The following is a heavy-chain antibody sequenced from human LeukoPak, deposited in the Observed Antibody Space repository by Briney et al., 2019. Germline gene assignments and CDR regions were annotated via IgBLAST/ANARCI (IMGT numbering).Heavy chain of an antibody. Sequence: PGGSLRLSCAASGITLSVYWMSWVRQAPGKGPEWVANRKQDGSEKYYIDSVHGRFTISRYNAKNSLYLQMNSLRAEDTAVYYCARSGSGYFDYWGQGSLVTVSS. J-gene: IGHJ4*02. CDR1: GITLSVYW. CDR2: RKQDGSEK. V-gene: IGHV3-7*01. CDR3: ARSGSGYFDY.